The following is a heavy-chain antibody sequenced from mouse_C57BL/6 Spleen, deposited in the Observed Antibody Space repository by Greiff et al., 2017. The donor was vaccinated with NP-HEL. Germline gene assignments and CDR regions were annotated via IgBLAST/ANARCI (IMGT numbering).Heavy chain of an antibody. J-gene: IGHJ3*01. V-gene: IGHV5-9*01. CDR3: AIANFAY. CDR1: GFTFSSYT. Sequence: EVQRVESGGGLVKPGGSLKLSCAASGFTFSSYTMSWVRQTPEKRLEWVGTISGGGGNTYYPDSVKGRFTISRDNAKNTLYLQMSSLRSEDTALYYWAIANFAYWGQGTLVTVSA. CDR2: ISGGGGNT. D-gene: IGHD1-1*01.